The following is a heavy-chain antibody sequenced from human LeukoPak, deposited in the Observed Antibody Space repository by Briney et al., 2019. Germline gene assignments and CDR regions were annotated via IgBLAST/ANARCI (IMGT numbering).Heavy chain of an antibody. CDR1: GGSISSSNW. CDR2: IYHSGST. V-gene: IGHV4-4*02. D-gene: IGHD3-22*01. CDR3: ASSSPKYYYDSSGSFDY. J-gene: IGHJ4*02. Sequence: SGTLSLTCAVSGGSISSSNWWSWVRQPPGKGLEWIGEIYHSGSTNYNPSLKSRVTISVDTSKNQFSLKLSSVTAVDTAVYYCASSSPKYYYDSSGSFDYWGQGTLVTVSS.